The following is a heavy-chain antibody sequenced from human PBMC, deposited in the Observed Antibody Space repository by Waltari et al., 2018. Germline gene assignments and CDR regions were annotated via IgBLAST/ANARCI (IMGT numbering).Heavy chain of an antibody. D-gene: IGHD6-19*01. CDR1: GGSFSAYY. Sequence: QVQLQQWGAGLLKPSETLSLTCAVYGGSFSAYYWSWIRQPPGKGLEWIGEINNSGTTNNNPSLKSRVTISIDTSMNHFSLKLTSVTAADTAMYFCANSRKYSSGCLNAFNIWGQGTMVTVSS. CDR3: ANSRKYSSGCLNAFNI. CDR2: INNSGTT. J-gene: IGHJ3*02. V-gene: IGHV4-34*02.